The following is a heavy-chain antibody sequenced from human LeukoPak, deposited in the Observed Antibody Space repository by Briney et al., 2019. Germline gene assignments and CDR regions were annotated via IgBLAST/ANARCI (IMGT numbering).Heavy chain of an antibody. Sequence: GGSLRLSCAVSGFTVSSNYMSWVRQAPGKGLEWVSVFYSGGNTYYADSVKGRFTISRDDSKNTLYLQMNSLRAEDTAVYYCARGEYSYALFSWGQGTLVTVSS. J-gene: IGHJ4*02. CDR2: FYSGGNT. V-gene: IGHV3-53*01. CDR1: GFTVSSNY. D-gene: IGHD5-18*01. CDR3: ARGEYSYALFS.